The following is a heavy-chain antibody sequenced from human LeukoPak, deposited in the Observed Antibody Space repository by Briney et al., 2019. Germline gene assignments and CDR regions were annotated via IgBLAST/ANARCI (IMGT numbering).Heavy chain of an antibody. Sequence: GESLKISCKGSGYSFTSYWIGWVRQMPGKGLEWMGIIYLGDSDTTYSPSFQGQVTISADKSITTAYLQRSSLKASDTAMYYCVKGVSGTYFGMDVWGQGTTVTVSS. CDR1: GYSFTSYW. V-gene: IGHV5-51*01. J-gene: IGHJ6*02. CDR2: IYLGDSDT. D-gene: IGHD3-10*01. CDR3: VKGVSGTYFGMDV.